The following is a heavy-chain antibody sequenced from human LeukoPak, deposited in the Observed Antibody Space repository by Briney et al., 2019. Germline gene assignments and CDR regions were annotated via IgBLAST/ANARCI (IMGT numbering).Heavy chain of an antibody. V-gene: IGHV5-51*01. J-gene: IGHJ4*02. CDR3: AKQYPYYYGSGSYYDLFDY. Sequence: GESLKISCKGSGYSFTSYWIGGVRQMPGKGLEWMGIIYPGDSDTRYSPSVQGQVTLGADKSIRTAYLQSSSLKASDNAMYYCAKQYPYYYGSGSYYDLFDYWGQGTLVTVSS. CDR2: IYPGDSDT. D-gene: IGHD3-10*01. CDR1: GYSFTSYW.